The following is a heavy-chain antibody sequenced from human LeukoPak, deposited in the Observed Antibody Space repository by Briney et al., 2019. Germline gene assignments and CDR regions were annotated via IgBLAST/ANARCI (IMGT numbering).Heavy chain of an antibody. J-gene: IGHJ4*02. V-gene: IGHV4-38-2*01. CDR1: GYSISSGYY. Sequence: SETLSLTCAVSGYSISSGYYWGWIRQPPGKGLEWIGISHTGITYYNPSLKSRVTISLDTTRNQFSLNLTSVTAADTAVYYCARGLYTYNVRYFDNWGQGTLVTVSS. CDR2: SHTGIT. D-gene: IGHD2-2*02. CDR3: ARGLYTYNVRYFDN.